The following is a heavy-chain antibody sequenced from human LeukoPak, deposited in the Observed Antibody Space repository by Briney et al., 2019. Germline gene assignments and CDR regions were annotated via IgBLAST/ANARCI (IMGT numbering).Heavy chain of an antibody. Sequence: GGSLRLSCAASGFTFSSYWMHWVRQAPGKGLEWVAVISYDGSNKYYADSVKGRFTISRDSSKNTLYLQMNSLRAEDTAVYYCARDYTLGGFDYWGQGTLVTVSS. V-gene: IGHV3-30-3*01. CDR1: GFTFSSYW. CDR2: ISYDGSNK. D-gene: IGHD3-16*01. J-gene: IGHJ4*02. CDR3: ARDYTLGGFDY.